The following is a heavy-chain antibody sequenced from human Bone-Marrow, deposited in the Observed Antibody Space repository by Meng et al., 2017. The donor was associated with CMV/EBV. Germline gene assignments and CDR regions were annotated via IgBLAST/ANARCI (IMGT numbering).Heavy chain of an antibody. CDR1: Y. V-gene: IGHV4-39*07. CDR2: IYYSGST. CDR3: ARVQSGPTYYYDSSGYYNGFGADY. D-gene: IGHD3-22*01. J-gene: IGHJ4*02. Sequence: YWGWTRQPPGTGLEWIGIIYYSGSTYYNPSLKSRITISVDTSKNQFSLKLSSVTAADTAVYYCARVQSGPTYYYDSSGYYNGFGADYWGQGTLVTVSS.